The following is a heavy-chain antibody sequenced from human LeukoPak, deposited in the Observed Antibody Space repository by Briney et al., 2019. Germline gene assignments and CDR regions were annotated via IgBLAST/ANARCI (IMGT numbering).Heavy chain of an antibody. J-gene: IGHJ4*02. CDR1: GGSISSYY. CDR3: ASSGEEDSNFDY. CDR2: IYYSGST. D-gene: IGHD7-27*01. Sequence: SETLSLTCTVSGGSISSYYWSWIRQPPGKGLEWIGYIYYSGSTNYNPSLKSRVTISVDTSKNQFSLKLSSVTAADMAVYYCASSGEEDSNFDYWGQGTLVTVSS. V-gene: IGHV4-59*01.